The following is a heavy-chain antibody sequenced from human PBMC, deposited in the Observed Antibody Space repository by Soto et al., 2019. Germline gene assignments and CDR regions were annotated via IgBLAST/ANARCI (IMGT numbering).Heavy chain of an antibody. CDR3: ARKGYIXXXXXXX. CDR1: GYTFTNYD. CDR2: ISISKGKT. Sequence: QVQLVQSGAEVKRPGASVKVSCKASGYTFTNYDVAWVRRAPGQGLQWMGWISISKGKTYYEQSFQGRVTMTTDTXTXXXXMEVRSXXXXXXXXXYCARKGYIXXXXXXXWG. D-gene: IGHD2-21*01. J-gene: IGHJ3*01. V-gene: IGHV1-18*01.